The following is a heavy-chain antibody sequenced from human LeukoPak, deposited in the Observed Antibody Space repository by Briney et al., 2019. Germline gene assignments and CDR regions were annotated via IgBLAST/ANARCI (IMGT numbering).Heavy chain of an antibody. CDR3: ARVSFHYHSGNYGWYFDS. CDR2: IYYTGIT. J-gene: IGHJ4*02. D-gene: IGHD3-10*01. V-gene: IGHV4-59*11. Sequence: SETLSLTCTVSGGSISGQYWSLIRQPPGKGLGWIGYIYYTGITKYNPSLKSRVTISVDTSKNQFSLRLTSVTAADTAVYYCARVSFHYHSGNYGWYFDSWGQGTLVTVSS. CDR1: GGSISGQY.